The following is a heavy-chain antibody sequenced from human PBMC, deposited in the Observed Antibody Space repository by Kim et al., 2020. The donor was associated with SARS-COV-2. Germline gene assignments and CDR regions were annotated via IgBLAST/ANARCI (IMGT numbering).Heavy chain of an antibody. D-gene: IGHD6-13*01. V-gene: IGHV4-4*02. CDR2: IYHSGST. CDR1: GGSISSSNW. Sequence: SETLSLTCAVSGGSISSSNWWSWVRQPPGKGLEWIGEIYHSGSTNYNPSLKSRVTISVDKSKNQFSLKLSSVTAADTAVYYCARYSFPLYSSSWYFDYWGQGTLVTVSS. J-gene: IGHJ4*02. CDR3: ARYSFPLYSSSWYFDY.